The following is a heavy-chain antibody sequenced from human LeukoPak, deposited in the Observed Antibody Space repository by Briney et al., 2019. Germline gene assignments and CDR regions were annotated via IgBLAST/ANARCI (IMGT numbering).Heavy chain of an antibody. CDR1: GYTFTAYY. Sequence: ASVKVSCKASGYTFTAYYIHWVRQAPGQGLEWVGRINCNSAGTNYAQKFRGRVTMTRDTSISTVYMELSCLRSDDTAVYYCAVQTIVANTKGDAFDIWGQGTTVIVSS. CDR2: INCNSAGT. D-gene: IGHD5-12*01. J-gene: IGHJ3*02. CDR3: AVQTIVANTKGDAFDI. V-gene: IGHV1-2*06.